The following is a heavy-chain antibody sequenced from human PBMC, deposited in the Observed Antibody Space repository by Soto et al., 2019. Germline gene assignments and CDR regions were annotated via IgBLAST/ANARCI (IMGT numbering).Heavy chain of an antibody. CDR1: GYTFTSYG. D-gene: IGHD4-17*01. J-gene: IGHJ4*02. Sequence: EASVKVSCKASGYTFTSYGICWVRQAPGQGLEWMGWISAYNGNTNYAQKLQGRVTMTTDTSTSTAYMELRSLRSDDTAVYYCASIRSMTTVTAFAYWGQGTLVTVSS. CDR2: ISAYNGNT. V-gene: IGHV1-18*01. CDR3: ASIRSMTTVTAFAY.